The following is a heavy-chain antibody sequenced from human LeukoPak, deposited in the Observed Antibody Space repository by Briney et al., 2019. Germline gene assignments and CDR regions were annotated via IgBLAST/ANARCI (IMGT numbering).Heavy chain of an antibody. CDR1: GFTFSTFA. Sequence: PGGSLRLSCEASGFTFSTFAMIWVRQPPGKGLEWVSSIFPSGGEIHYADSVKGRFTISRDNSKNTLYLQMNSLRAEDTAVYYCARDGYSSGWYLRGYFDYWGQGTLVTVSS. CDR2: IFPSGGEI. J-gene: IGHJ4*02. D-gene: IGHD6-19*01. CDR3: ARDGYSSGWYLRGYFDY. V-gene: IGHV3-23*01.